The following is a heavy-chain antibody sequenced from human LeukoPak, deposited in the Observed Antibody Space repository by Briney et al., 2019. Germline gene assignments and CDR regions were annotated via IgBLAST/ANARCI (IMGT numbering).Heavy chain of an antibody. CDR3: AGHTYTGLGDY. J-gene: IGHJ4*02. CDR2: IYYSGST. Sequence: PSETPSLTRTGSGGSISSYYWSWIRQPPRKGLEWIGYIYYSGSTNYNPSLKSRVTISVDTSKNQFSLKLSSVTAADTAVYYCAGHTYTGLGDYWGQGTLVTVSS. V-gene: IGHV4-59*01. CDR1: GGSISSYY. D-gene: IGHD6-19*01.